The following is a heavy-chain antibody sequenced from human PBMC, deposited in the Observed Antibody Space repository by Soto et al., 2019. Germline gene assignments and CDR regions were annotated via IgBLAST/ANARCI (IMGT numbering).Heavy chain of an antibody. CDR3: ARDRSSGWYRYFDY. V-gene: IGHV4-59*01. J-gene: IGHJ4*02. CDR2: IYYSGST. Sequence: SETLSLTCTVSGGSISGYYWSWIRQPPGKGLEWIGYIYYSGSTNYNPSLKSRVTISVDTSKNQFSLKLSSVTAADTAVYYCARDRSSGWYRYFDYWGQGTLVTVSS. D-gene: IGHD6-19*01. CDR1: GGSISGYY.